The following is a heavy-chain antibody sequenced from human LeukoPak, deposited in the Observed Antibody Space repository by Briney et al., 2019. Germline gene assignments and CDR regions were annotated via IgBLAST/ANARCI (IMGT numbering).Heavy chain of an antibody. V-gene: IGHV3-30*18. J-gene: IGHJ4*02. Sequence: PGGSLRLFCAASGFTFSSYGMHWVRQAPGKGLEWVAVISYDGSNKYYADSVKGRFTISRDNSKNTLYLQMNSLRAEDTAVYYCAKCLDYYDSSGYYIDYWGQGTLVTVSS. D-gene: IGHD3-22*01. CDR1: GFTFSSYG. CDR3: AKCLDYYDSSGYYIDY. CDR2: ISYDGSNK.